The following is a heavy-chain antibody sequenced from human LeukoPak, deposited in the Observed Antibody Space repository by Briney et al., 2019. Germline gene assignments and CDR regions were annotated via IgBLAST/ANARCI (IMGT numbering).Heavy chain of an antibody. CDR3: ARYGSSSLRAGYYYYMGV. Sequence: SSETLSLTCTVSGGSISSFYWSWIRQPPGKGMEDIGHIYYSGFTNYNPSLKSRVTMSVDTSKNQFSLKLSSVTAADTAVYYCARYGSSSLRAGYYYYMGVWGKGTTVTVSS. J-gene: IGHJ6*03. D-gene: IGHD6-6*01. CDR1: GGSISSFY. CDR2: IYYSGFT. V-gene: IGHV4-59*01.